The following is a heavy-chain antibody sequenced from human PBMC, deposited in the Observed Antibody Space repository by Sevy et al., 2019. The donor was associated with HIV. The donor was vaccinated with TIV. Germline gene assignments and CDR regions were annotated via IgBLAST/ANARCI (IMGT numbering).Heavy chain of an antibody. CDR3: ARRYCSGSSCYSIDY. J-gene: IGHJ4*02. CDR2: INKDGSEK. CDR1: GFIFNTYW. V-gene: IGHV3-7*01. D-gene: IGHD2-15*01. Sequence: GGSLRLSCAASGFIFNTYWMSWVRQAPGKGLEWVANINKDGSEKYYVDSVKGRFTISRDNAKNSLYLQMNSLRSEDTAVYYCARRYCSGSSCYSIDYWGQGTLVTVSS.